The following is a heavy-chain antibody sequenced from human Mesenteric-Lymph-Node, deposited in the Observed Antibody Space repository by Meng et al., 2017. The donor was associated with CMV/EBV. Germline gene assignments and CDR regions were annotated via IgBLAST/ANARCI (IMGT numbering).Heavy chain of an antibody. V-gene: IGHV3-74*01. CDR2: INTDGTFI. CDR3: VRDSYFNNYYYGMDV. Sequence: GESLKISCAASGFTFSSYWMHWVRQAPGKGLVWVSRINTDGTFIHYADSVKGRFTISRDNARNTLYLQMNSLRVEETAVYYCVRDSYFNNYYYGMDVWGQGTTVTVSS. J-gene: IGHJ6*02. D-gene: IGHD1/OR15-1a*01. CDR1: GFTFSSYW.